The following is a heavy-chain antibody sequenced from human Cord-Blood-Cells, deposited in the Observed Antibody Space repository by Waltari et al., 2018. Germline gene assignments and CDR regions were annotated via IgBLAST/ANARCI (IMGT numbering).Heavy chain of an antibody. D-gene: IGHD3-3*01. CDR3: ARGSMLWVLRFLEWLWPPDY. CDR2: INAGNGNT. J-gene: IGHJ4*02. Sequence: QVQLVQSGAEVKKPGASVKVSCKASGYTFTSYAMHWVRQAPGQRLEWMGWINAGNGNTKYSQKFQGRVTITRDTSASTAYMELSSLRSEDTAVYYCARGSMLWVLRFLEWLWPPDYWGQGTMVTVSS. CDR1: GYTFTSYA. V-gene: IGHV1-3*01.